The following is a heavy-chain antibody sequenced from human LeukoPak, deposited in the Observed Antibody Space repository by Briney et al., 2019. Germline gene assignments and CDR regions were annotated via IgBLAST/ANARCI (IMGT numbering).Heavy chain of an antibody. CDR2: IIPIFGTA. V-gene: IGHV1-69*06. J-gene: IGHJ3*02. CDR3: ARDSSDLDAFDI. Sequence: ASVKVSCKASGGTFSSYAISWVRQAPGQGLEWMGGIIPIFGTANYAQKFQGRVTITADKSTSTAYMELSSLRSEDTAVYYCARDSSDLDAFDIWGQGTMVTVSS. D-gene: IGHD3-10*01. CDR1: GGTFSSYA.